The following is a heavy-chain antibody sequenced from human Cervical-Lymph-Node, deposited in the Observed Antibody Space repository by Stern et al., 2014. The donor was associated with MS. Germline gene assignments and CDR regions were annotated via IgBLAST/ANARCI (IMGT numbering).Heavy chain of an antibody. CDR3: ARGAYSSSSDLWY. V-gene: IGHV4-59*01. J-gene: IGHJ4*02. CDR1: GGSMTNYF. Sequence: QVQLVESGPGLVQPSETLYLTCSVYGGSMTNYFWSWIRQPPGKGLEWIVYHYHSWCTHYNPALKSRVTKSLDTSKNQFSLKLTYVATADTAVYYCARGAYSSSSDLWYWGQGALVTVSS. CDR2: HYHSWCT. D-gene: IGHD6-6*01.